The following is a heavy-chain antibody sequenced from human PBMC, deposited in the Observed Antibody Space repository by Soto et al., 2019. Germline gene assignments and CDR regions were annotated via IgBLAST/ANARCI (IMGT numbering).Heavy chain of an antibody. D-gene: IGHD3-10*01. Sequence: QVQLQESGPGLVKPSETLSLTCSVSGGSITSHYCSWFRQPPGKGLEWIGYIHHSGSTSYNPSLKSRVTMSVDTSKNQFSLKVSSVTAADTALYYCARQGFGQLHGLVDVWGPATTVTVSS. J-gene: IGHJ6*02. CDR3: ARQGFGQLHGLVDV. V-gene: IGHV4-59*08. CDR1: GGSITSHY. CDR2: IHHSGST.